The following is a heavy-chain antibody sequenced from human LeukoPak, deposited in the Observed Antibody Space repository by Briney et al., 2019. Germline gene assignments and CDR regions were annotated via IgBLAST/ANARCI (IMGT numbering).Heavy chain of an antibody. V-gene: IGHV4-59*01. D-gene: IGHD1-14*01. Sequence: SETLSLTCTVSGDSISTYYWSWIRQPPGKGLEWIGYIYYSGSTNYNPSLKSRVTISVDTSKNQFSLKVTSVAAADPAVYYCAREGPEGRYYFDSWGQGTLVTVSS. J-gene: IGHJ4*02. CDR3: AREGPEGRYYFDS. CDR1: GDSISTYY. CDR2: IYYSGST.